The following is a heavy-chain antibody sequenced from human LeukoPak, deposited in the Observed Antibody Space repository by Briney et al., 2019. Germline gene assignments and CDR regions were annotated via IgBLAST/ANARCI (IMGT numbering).Heavy chain of an antibody. V-gene: IGHV1-46*01. CDR2: INPSGGST. CDR1: GGTFSSYA. CDR3: ARGWDYGDFQAPFDY. D-gene: IGHD4-17*01. J-gene: IGHJ4*02. Sequence: GASVKVSCKASGGTFSSYAISWVRQAPGQGLEWMGIINPSGGSTSYAQKFQGRVTMTRDTSTSTVYMELSSLRSEDTAVYYCARGWDYGDFQAPFDYWGQGTLVTVSS.